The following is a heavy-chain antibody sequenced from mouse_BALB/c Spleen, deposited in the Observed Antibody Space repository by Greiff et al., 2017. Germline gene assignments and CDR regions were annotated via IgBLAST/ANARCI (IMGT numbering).Heavy chain of an antibody. D-gene: IGHD2-1*01. J-gene: IGHJ3*01. V-gene: IGHV5-17*02. Sequence: EVQRVESGGGLVQPGGSRKLSCAASGFTFSSFGMHWVRQAPEKGLEWVAYISSGSSTIYYADTVKGRFTISRDNPKNTLFLQMTSLRSEDTAMYYCASRGGNWRFAYWGQGTLVTVSA. CDR1: GFTFSSFG. CDR3: ASRGGNWRFAY. CDR2: ISSGSSTI.